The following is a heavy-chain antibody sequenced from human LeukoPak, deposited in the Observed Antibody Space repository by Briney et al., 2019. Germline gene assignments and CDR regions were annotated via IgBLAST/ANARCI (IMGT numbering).Heavy chain of an antibody. V-gene: IGHV1-2*02. CDR3: ARDGYCRGSSCPFQH. Sequence: ASVKVSCKASGYTFIAYYMFWVRQAPGQGLEWMGWINPNSGATGHAQKFQGRVTMTSDTSISTSYMEVTGLRSDDTAVYFCARDGYCRGSSCPFQHWGQGTMVTVSS. D-gene: IGHD2-2*03. CDR1: GYTFIAYY. J-gene: IGHJ1*01. CDR2: INPNSGAT.